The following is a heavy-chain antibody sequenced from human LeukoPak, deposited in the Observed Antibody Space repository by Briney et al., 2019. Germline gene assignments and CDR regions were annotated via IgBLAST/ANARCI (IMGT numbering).Heavy chain of an antibody. CDR2: ISSSGSTI. V-gene: IGHV3-48*03. J-gene: IGHJ3*02. CDR1: GFTFSSYE. D-gene: IGHD3-22*01. Sequence: TRGSLRLSCAASGFTFSSYEMNWVRQAPGKGLEWVSYISSSGSTIYYADSVKGRFTISRDNSKNTLYLQMNSLRAEDAAVYYCASELTVVLNAFDIWGQGTMVTVSS. CDR3: ASELTVVLNAFDI.